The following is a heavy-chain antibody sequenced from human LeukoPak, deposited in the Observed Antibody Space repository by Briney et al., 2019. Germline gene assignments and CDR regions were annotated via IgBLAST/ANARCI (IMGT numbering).Heavy chain of an antibody. D-gene: IGHD3-22*01. Sequence: PGGSLRLSCAASGFTFSDAWMSWVRQAPGKGLEWVGRIKSKTDGGTTDYAAPVKGRFTISRDDSKNTLYLQMSSLRAEDTAVYYCARDRDYDSANFDYWGQGTLVTVSS. CDR1: GFTFSDAW. CDR2: IKSKTDGGTT. CDR3: ARDRDYDSANFDY. J-gene: IGHJ4*02. V-gene: IGHV3-15*01.